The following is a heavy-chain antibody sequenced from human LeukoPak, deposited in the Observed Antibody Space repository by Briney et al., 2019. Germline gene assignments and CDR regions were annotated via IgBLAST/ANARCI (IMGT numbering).Heavy chain of an antibody. V-gene: IGHV3-9*01. D-gene: IGHD6-19*01. J-gene: IGHJ6*02. CDR3: AREYSSGWYGADYYYYGMDV. CDR2: ISWNSGSI. Sequence: GGSLRLSCAASGFTFDDYAMHWVRQAPGKGLEWVSGISWNSGSIGYADSVKGRFTISRDNAKNSLYLQMNSLRAEDTAVYYCAREYSSGWYGADYYYYGMDVWGQGTTVTVSS. CDR1: GFTFDDYA.